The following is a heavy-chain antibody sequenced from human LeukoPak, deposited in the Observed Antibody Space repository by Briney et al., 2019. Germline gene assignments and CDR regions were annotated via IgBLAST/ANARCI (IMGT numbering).Heavy chain of an antibody. D-gene: IGHD3-9*01. CDR3: ARAYYDILTDDEYFQH. CDR2: IKQDGSEE. V-gene: IGHV3-7*03. Sequence: GGSLRLSCAASGFTFSSYWMSWVRQAPGKGLEWVANIKQDGSEEYYVGSVKGRFTISRDNAKNSLYLQMNSLRAEDTAVYYCARAYYDILTDDEYFQHWGQGTLVTVSS. J-gene: IGHJ1*01. CDR1: GFTFSSYW.